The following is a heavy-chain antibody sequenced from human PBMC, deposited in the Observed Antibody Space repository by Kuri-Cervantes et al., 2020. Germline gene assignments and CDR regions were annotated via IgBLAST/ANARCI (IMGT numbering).Heavy chain of an antibody. V-gene: IGHV1-8*02. J-gene: IGHJ5*02. Sequence: ASVKVSCKASGFTFTTYDINWLRQATGQGLEWMGWMNPDSGNTGYAQKLQGRVTMTTDTSTSTAYMELRSLRSDDTAVYYCAEVNWNYGIWFDPWGQGTLVTVSS. CDR2: MNPDSGNT. D-gene: IGHD1-7*01. CDR3: AEVNWNYGIWFDP. CDR1: GFTFTTYD.